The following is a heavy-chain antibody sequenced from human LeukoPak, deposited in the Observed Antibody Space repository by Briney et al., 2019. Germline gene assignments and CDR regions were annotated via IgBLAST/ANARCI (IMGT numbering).Heavy chain of an antibody. CDR1: GYTFTYYG. D-gene: IGHD6-6*01. V-gene: IGHV1-18*01. Sequence: ASVKVSCKASGYTFTYYGINWVRQAPGQGLEWMGWISPYSGNTNYAQKLQGRVTMTTDTSTSTAYMELRSLRSDDTAIYYCARPRGSYSSSMDYWGQGTLVTVSS. CDR3: ARPRGSYSSSMDY. CDR2: ISPYSGNT. J-gene: IGHJ4*02.